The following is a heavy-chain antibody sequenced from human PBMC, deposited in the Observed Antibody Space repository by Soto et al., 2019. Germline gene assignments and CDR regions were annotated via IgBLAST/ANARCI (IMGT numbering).Heavy chain of an antibody. Sequence: GESLKISCKGSGYSFTSYWIGWVRQMPGKGLECMGIIYPGDSDTRYSPSFQGQVTISADKSISTAYLQWSSLKASDTAMYYCARPRYPGRGYYGMDVWGQGTTVTVYS. CDR2: IYPGDSDT. J-gene: IGHJ6*02. CDR1: GYSFTSYW. D-gene: IGHD2-15*01. CDR3: ARPRYPGRGYYGMDV. V-gene: IGHV5-51*01.